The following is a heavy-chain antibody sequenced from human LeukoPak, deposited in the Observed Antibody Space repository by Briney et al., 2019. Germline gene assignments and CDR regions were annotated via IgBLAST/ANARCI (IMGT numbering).Heavy chain of an antibody. CDR3: ARDPYSSSWYDAFDI. CDR1: GYTFTSYG. J-gene: IGHJ3*02. Sequence: ASVKVSCKASGYTFTSYGISWVRQAPGQGLEWMGWISAYNGNTNYAQRLQGRVTVTTDTSTSTAYMELRSLRSDDTAVYYCARDPYSSSWYDAFDIWGQGTMVTVSS. D-gene: IGHD6-13*01. CDR2: ISAYNGNT. V-gene: IGHV1-18*01.